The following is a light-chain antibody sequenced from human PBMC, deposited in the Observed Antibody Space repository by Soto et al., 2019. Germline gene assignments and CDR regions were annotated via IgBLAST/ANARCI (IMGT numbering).Light chain of an antibody. CDR1: SGHSSYA. J-gene: IGLJ1*01. CDR2: LNSDGSH. V-gene: IGLV4-69*01. Sequence: QPVLTQSPSASASLGASAKLTCTLSSGHSSYAIAWHQQQPEKGPRYLMKLNSDGSHSKGDGIPDRFSGSSSGAERYLTISSLQSEDEADYYCQTWGTGIRVFGTGTKVTVL. CDR3: QTWGTGIRV.